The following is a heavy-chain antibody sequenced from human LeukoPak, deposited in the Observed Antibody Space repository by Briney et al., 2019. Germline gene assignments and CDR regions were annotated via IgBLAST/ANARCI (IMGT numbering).Heavy chain of an antibody. CDR2: IYYSGST. D-gene: IGHD2-2*01. CDR3: ARRHCSSTSCYGWYFDL. J-gene: IGHJ2*01. Sequence: SETLSLTCTVSGGSISSYYWSWIRQPPGKGLEWIGYIYYSGSTNYNPSLKSRVTISVDTSKNQFSLKLSSVTAADTAVYYCARRHCSSTSCYGWYFDLWGRGTLVTVSS. CDR1: GGSISSYY. V-gene: IGHV4-59*08.